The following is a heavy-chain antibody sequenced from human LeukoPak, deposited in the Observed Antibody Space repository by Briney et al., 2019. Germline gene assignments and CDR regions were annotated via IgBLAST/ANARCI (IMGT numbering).Heavy chain of an antibody. D-gene: IGHD1-26*01. Sequence: PSETLSLTCTVSGGSIRSYYWSWIRQPPREGLEWIGYIYHSGSTDYNPSLKSRVTISVDMSKNQFSLKLSSVTATDTAVYYCASLYSGSYDTGSFDYFNYWGQGTLVTVSS. V-gene: IGHV4-59*01. J-gene: IGHJ4*02. CDR3: ASLYSGSYDTGSFDYFNY. CDR2: IYHSGST. CDR1: GGSIRSYY.